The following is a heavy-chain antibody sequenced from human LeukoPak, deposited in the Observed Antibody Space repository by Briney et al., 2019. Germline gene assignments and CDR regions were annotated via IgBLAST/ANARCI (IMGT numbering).Heavy chain of an antibody. D-gene: IGHD1-26*01. V-gene: IGHV5-51*01. J-gene: IGHJ5*02. CDR2: IYPGDSNT. Sequence: GESLKISCKGSGYSFTSYWIGWVRQMPGKGLEWMGIIYPGDSNTRYSPSFQGQVTMSADKSISTAYLQWTSLKASDTAIYYCARRGQLVGFDPWGQGTLVTVSS. CDR3: ARRGQLVGFDP. CDR1: GYSFTSYW.